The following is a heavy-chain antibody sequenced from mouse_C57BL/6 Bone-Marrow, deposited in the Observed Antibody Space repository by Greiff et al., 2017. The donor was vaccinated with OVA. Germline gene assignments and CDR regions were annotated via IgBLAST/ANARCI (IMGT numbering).Heavy chain of an antibody. V-gene: IGHV10-1*01. J-gene: IGHJ4*01. Sequence: EVKLMESGGGLVQPKGSLKLSCAASGFSFNTYAMNWVRQAPGKGLEWVARIRSKSNNYATYYADSVKDRFTISRDDSESMLYLQMNNLKTEDTAMYYCVKGALLWYAMDDWGQGTSVTVSS. D-gene: IGHD1-1*02. CDR2: IRSKSNNYAT. CDR1: GFSFNTYA. CDR3: VKGALLWYAMDD.